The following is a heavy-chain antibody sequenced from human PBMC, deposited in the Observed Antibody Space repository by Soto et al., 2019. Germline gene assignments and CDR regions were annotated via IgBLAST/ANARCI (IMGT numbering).Heavy chain of an antibody. Sequence: GGSLRLSCAASGFTFSSYAMHWVRQAPGKGLEWVAVISYDGSNRYYADSVKGRFTISRDNSKNTLYLQMNSLRAEDTAVYYCARDFTDYGYWGQGTLVTVS. CDR1: GFTFSSYA. V-gene: IGHV3-30-3*01. D-gene: IGHD4-17*01. J-gene: IGHJ4*02. CDR3: ARDFTDYGY. CDR2: ISYDGSNR.